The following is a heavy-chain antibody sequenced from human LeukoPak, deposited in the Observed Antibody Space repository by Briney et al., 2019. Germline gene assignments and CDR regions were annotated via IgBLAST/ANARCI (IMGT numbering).Heavy chain of an antibody. CDR2: IYYSGST. D-gene: IGHD5-18*01. Sequence: PSETLSLTCTVSGGSISSSSYYWGWICQPPGKGLEWIGSIYYSGSTYYNPSLKSRVTISVDTSKNQFSLKLSSVTAADTAVYYCAREGIQLWLLVYWGQGTLVTVSS. J-gene: IGHJ4*02. CDR3: AREGIQLWLLVY. CDR1: GGSISSSSYY. V-gene: IGHV4-39*02.